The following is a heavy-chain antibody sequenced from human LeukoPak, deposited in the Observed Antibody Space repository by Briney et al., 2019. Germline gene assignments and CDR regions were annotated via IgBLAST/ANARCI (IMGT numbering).Heavy chain of an antibody. CDR2: FDPEDGET. D-gene: IGHD3-22*01. Sequence: GASVKVSCKVSGYTLTELSMHWVRQAPGKGLEWMGGFDPEDGETIYAQKFQGRVTMTEDTSTDTAYMELSRLRSDDTAVYYCARESSGYQDFDYWGQGTLVTVSS. CDR1: GYTLTELS. J-gene: IGHJ4*02. V-gene: IGHV1-24*01. CDR3: ARESSGYQDFDY.